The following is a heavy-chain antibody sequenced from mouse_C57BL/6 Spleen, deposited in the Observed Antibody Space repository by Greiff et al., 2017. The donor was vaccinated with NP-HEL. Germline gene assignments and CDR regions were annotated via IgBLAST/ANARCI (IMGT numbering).Heavy chain of an antibody. CDR3: ARDTWYGSSYGFAY. Sequence: EVQLQESGPELVKPGASVKIPCKASGYTFTDYNMDWVKQSHGKSLEWIGDINPNNGGTIYNQKFKGKATLTVDKSSSTAYMELRSLTSEDTAVYYCARDTWYGSSYGFAYWGQGTLVTVSA. J-gene: IGHJ3*01. D-gene: IGHD1-1*01. CDR2: INPNNGGT. CDR1: GYTFTDYN. V-gene: IGHV1-18*01.